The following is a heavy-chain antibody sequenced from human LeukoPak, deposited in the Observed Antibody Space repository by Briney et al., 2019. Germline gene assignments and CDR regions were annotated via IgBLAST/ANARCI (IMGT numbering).Heavy chain of an antibody. V-gene: IGHV3-48*03. CDR2: ISSSGATI. D-gene: IGHD3-9*01. CDR3: AKDEKYDILTGYSIH. J-gene: IGHJ1*01. Sequence: NXXRQAPGKGLEWVSYISSSGATIYYADSVKGRFTISRDNAKNSLFLQMNSLRAEDTAVYYCAKDEKYDILTGYSIHXGQGXL.